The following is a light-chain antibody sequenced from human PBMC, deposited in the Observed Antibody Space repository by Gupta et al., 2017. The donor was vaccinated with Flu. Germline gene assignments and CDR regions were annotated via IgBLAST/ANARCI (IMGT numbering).Light chain of an antibody. CDR1: QSVNGF. Sequence: DIQMTQSPSSLSASVGDRVTITCRASQSVNGFLNWYQQKPGKAPKLLISIASSLRSGVPSSFSGSGSGTDYTLTINKLQPEDFAVYFCQQSFTVPYNFGLGTKLEIK. CDR3: QQSFTVPYN. CDR2: IAS. J-gene: IGKJ2*01. V-gene: IGKV1-39*01.